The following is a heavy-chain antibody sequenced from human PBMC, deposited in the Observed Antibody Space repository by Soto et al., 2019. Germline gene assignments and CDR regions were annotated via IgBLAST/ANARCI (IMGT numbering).Heavy chain of an antibody. J-gene: IGHJ4*02. CDR3: AREAAMAFDY. V-gene: IGHV3-30-3*01. Sequence: QVQLVESGGGVVQPGRSLRLSCAASGFTFSSYAMHWVRQAPGKGLEWVAVISYDGSNKYYADSVKGRFTISRDNSKNTLYLQMNSLRAEDMAVYYCAREAAMAFDYWGQGTLVTVSS. CDR1: GFTFSSYA. D-gene: IGHD5-18*01. CDR2: ISYDGSNK.